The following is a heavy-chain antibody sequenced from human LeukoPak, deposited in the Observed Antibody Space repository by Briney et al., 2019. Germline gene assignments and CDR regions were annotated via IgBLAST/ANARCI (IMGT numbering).Heavy chain of an antibody. D-gene: IGHD3-22*01. CDR2: ISSSGSTI. Sequence: PGGSLRLSCAASGFTFSSYEMNWVRQAPGKGLEWVSYISSSGSTIYYADSVKGRVTISRDNAKNSLYLQMNSLRAEDTAVYYCAIDYYDASFDYWGQGTLVTVSS. CDR1: GFTFSSYE. CDR3: AIDYYDASFDY. J-gene: IGHJ4*02. V-gene: IGHV3-48*03.